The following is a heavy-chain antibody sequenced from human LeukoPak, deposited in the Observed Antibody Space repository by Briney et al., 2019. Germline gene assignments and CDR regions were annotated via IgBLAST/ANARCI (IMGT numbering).Heavy chain of an antibody. J-gene: IGHJ4*02. CDR2: ISGTGDST. CDR1: GLTFSSYA. CDR3: ARPGITMVIVGPYYFDY. Sequence: GGSLRLSCAASGLTFSSYAVSWVRQAPGKGLEWVSTISGTGDSTYYADSVKGRFSISRDNSRNTLYLQMNRLTADDTAVYFCARPGITMVIVGPYYFDYWGRGTLVTASS. V-gene: IGHV3-23*01. D-gene: IGHD3-10*01.